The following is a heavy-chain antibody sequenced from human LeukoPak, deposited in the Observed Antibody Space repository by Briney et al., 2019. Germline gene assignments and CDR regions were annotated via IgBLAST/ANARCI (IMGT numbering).Heavy chain of an antibody. J-gene: IGHJ4*02. CDR3: ARLPDTAMVGDH. Sequence: GGSLRLSCAASGFTFSSYSMNWVRQAPGKGLEWVSSISSSSSSIYYADSVKGRFTISRDNAKNSLYLQMNSLRAEDTAVYYCARLPDTAMVGDHWGQGTLVTVSS. D-gene: IGHD5-18*01. CDR2: ISSSSSSI. V-gene: IGHV3-21*01. CDR1: GFTFSSYS.